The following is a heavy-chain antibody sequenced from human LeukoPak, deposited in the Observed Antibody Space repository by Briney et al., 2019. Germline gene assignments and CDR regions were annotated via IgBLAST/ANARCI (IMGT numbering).Heavy chain of an antibody. Sequence: SETLSLTCTVSGGSITNADYCWAWIPQPPGKGLEGLGTIYNIANTSYHPPLESRVTMSLDTSKNQISLTLTSVTAADTAVYYCARDHVDGLNPNNWFAPWGQGMLVTVSS. CDR3: ARDHVDGLNPNNWFAP. CDR2: IYNIANT. J-gene: IGHJ5*02. CDR1: GGSITNADYC. V-gene: IGHV4-39*07. D-gene: IGHD5-24*01.